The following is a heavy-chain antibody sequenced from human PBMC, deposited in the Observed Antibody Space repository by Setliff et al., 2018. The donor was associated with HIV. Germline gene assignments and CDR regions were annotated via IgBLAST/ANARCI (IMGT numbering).Heavy chain of an antibody. J-gene: IGHJ3*01. CDR3: ARGEACGGGCHYAFEL. CDR2: IYHSGNT. D-gene: IGHD2-21*02. V-gene: IGHV4-4*08. CDR1: GGSISSHY. Sequence: SETLSLTCTVSGGSISSHYWSWIRQPPGKGLEWIGSIYHSGNTYYMPSLQSRVTISVDMSKNQFSLKLNSVTAADTAVYYCARGEACGGGCHYAFELWGRGTMVTVSS.